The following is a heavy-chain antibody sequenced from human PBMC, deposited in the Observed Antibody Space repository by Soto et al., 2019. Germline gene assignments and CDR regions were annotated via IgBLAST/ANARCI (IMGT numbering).Heavy chain of an antibody. J-gene: IGHJ6*03. CDR3: ARVEGTRTTNFYHYMDV. CDR2: IIPKLGIT. Sequence: VQLVQSGAEVKRPGSSVKVSCKAPVGTFSDYNIAWVRQARGQGLEWMGRIIPKLGITNYAHKFQDRVRITADKATRTAYVELTSLRYEDTAVYFCARVEGTRTTNFYHYMDVWGEGTSVTVS. CDR1: VGTFSDYN. V-gene: IGHV1-69*02. D-gene: IGHD2-8*01.